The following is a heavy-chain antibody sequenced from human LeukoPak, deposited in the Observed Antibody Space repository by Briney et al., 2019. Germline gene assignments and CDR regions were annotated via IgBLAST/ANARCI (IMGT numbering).Heavy chain of an antibody. Sequence: PGGSLRLSCAASGFTFSSYGMHWVRQAPGKGLEWVAVISYDGSNKYYADSVKGRFTISRDNSKNTLYLQMNSLRAEDTAVYYCAKLGGIAARLSFDYWGQGTLVTVSS. J-gene: IGHJ4*02. CDR2: ISYDGSNK. CDR3: AKLGGIAARLSFDY. CDR1: GFTFSSYG. V-gene: IGHV3-30*18. D-gene: IGHD6-6*01.